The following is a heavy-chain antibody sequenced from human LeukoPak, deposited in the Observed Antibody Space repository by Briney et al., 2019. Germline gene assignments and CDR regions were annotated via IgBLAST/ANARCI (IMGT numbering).Heavy chain of an antibody. CDR1: GFTFSSYG. CDR2: IRYDGSNK. Sequence: PGGSLRLSCAASGFTFSSYGMHWVRQAPGKGLEWVAFIRYDGSNKYYADSVKGRFTISRDNSKNTLYLQMNSLRAEDTAVYYCAPIDGMATPFDPWGQGTLVTVSS. J-gene: IGHJ5*02. V-gene: IGHV3-30*02. D-gene: IGHD5-24*01. CDR3: APIDGMATPFDP.